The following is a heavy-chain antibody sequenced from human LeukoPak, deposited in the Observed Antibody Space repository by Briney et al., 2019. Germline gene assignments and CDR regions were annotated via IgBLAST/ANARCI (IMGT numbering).Heavy chain of an antibody. V-gene: IGHV3-7*01. CDR1: GFIFSNYW. J-gene: IGHJ4*02. CDR3: ATSPWGVTGY. Sequence: WGSLRLSCAASGFIFSNYWMSWVRQAPGKGLEWVANIKQDGSEKYYVDSVKGRFTISKDDSKISLYLQMNSLSPEDTAVYYCATSPWGVTGYWGQGTLVTVSS. D-gene: IGHD7-27*01. CDR2: IKQDGSEK.